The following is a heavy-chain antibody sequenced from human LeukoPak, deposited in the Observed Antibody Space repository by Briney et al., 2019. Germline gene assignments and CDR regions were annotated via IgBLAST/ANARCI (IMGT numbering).Heavy chain of an antibody. CDR3: AKDLSSSSSGKFVS. CDR2: IRDSGGST. J-gene: IGHJ4*02. Sequence: GGSLRLSCAASGFHFSNYAMSWVRQAPGKGLEWVSAIRDSGGSTDYTDSVKGRFTISRDNSKNTLYLQMNSLRAEDTAVYYCAKDLSSSSSGKFVSWGQGTLVTVSS. D-gene: IGHD6-6*01. CDR1: GFHFSNYA. V-gene: IGHV3-23*01.